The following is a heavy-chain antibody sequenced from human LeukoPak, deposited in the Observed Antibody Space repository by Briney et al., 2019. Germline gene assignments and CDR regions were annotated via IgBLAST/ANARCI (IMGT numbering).Heavy chain of an antibody. V-gene: IGHV1-2*06. Sequence: EASVKVSCKASGYTFTFDYMHWVRQAPGQGLEWMGRINPNSGGTNYAQKVQGRVTMTRATSITTASMDLTRLRSDDTAVYYCARDSTQRYYYDSSGYYYGVDYWGQGTLVTVSS. CDR2: INPNSGGT. CDR1: GYTFTFDY. J-gene: IGHJ4*02. D-gene: IGHD3-22*01. CDR3: ARDSTQRYYYDSSGYYYGVDY.